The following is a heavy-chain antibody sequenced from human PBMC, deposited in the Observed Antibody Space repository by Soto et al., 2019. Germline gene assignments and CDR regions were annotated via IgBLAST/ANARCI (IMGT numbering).Heavy chain of an antibody. J-gene: IGHJ6*02. Sequence: GGSLRLSCAASGFTVSSYAMSWVRQAPGKGLEWVSAVSGSGGSTYYADSVKGRFTISRDNSKNTLYLQMNSLRAEDTAVYYCAKDLAVAGTTPDYGMDVWGQGTTVTVSS. CDR1: GFTVSSYA. V-gene: IGHV3-23*01. D-gene: IGHD6-19*01. CDR2: VSGSGGST. CDR3: AKDLAVAGTTPDYGMDV.